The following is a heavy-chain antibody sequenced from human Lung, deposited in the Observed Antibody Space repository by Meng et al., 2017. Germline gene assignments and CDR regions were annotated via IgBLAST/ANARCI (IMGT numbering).Heavy chain of an antibody. CDR2: INHSGST. CDR1: GGSFSDYY. J-gene: IGHJ4*02. D-gene: IGHD4-11*01. Sequence: VQLQAWGAGLLKPSETLSLTGVVSGGSFSDYYWSWIRQPPGKGLGWIGEINHSGSTNYNPSLESRATISVDTSKNNLSLKLSSVTAADSAVYYCARGPTTMAHDFDYWGQGTLVTVSS. V-gene: IGHV4-34*01. CDR3: ARGPTTMAHDFDY.